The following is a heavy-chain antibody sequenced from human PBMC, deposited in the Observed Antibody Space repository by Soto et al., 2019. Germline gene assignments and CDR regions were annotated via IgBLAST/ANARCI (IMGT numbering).Heavy chain of an antibody. V-gene: IGHV3-48*01. Sequence: GSLRLSCADSGFTFSTYSMNWVRQAPGKGLEWVSYISTSSSTTYYADSVKGRFTISRDNAKNSLFLQMNSLRAEDTAVYYCAVLYDFSAFDIWGQGTVVTVSS. D-gene: IGHD3-22*01. J-gene: IGHJ3*02. CDR3: AVLYDFSAFDI. CDR1: GFTFSTYS. CDR2: ISTSSSTT.